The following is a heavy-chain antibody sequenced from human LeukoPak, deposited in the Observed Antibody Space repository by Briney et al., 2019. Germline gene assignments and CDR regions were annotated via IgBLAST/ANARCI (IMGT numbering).Heavy chain of an antibody. V-gene: IGHV3-7*01. Sequence: GGSLRLSCAASGFTFSNYWMSWVRQAPGKGLEWVANIKQDGGEKNYADSVRGRFTISRDNAKNSLYLQMNSLRAEDTAVYYCARDRCSGGRCYSDYWGQGTLVTVSS. J-gene: IGHJ4*02. CDR2: IKQDGGEK. CDR3: ARDRCSGGRCYSDY. D-gene: IGHD2-15*01. CDR1: GFTFSNYW.